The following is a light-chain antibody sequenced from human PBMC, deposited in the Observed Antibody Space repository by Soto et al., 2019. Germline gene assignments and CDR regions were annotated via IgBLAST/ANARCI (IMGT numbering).Light chain of an antibody. CDR1: SSNIGAGYD. CDR2: GNS. J-gene: IGLJ3*02. CDR3: QSYDSSLSGWV. Sequence: QSVLTQPPSGSGAPGQTVTIFCTGSSSNIGAGYDVHWYQQLPGTAPKLLISGNSNRPSGVPDRFSGSKSGTSASLAITGLQAEDDADYYCQSYDSSLSGWVFGGGTKVTVL. V-gene: IGLV1-40*01.